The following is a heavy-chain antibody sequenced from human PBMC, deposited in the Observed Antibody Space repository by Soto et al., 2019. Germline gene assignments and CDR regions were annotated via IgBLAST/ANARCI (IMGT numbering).Heavy chain of an antibody. J-gene: IGHJ3*02. CDR1: GFTFRSYA. D-gene: IGHD1-7*01. Sequence: EVQLLESGGGLVQPGGSLRLSCAASGFTFRSYAMNWVRQAPGKGLEWVSAISGSAGSTYYADSGKGRFTISRETSKNTLYLQMNSLRAEDTAVYYCAKGNSLSPALVLDIWGKGTMVTVSS. CDR2: ISGSAGST. CDR3: AKGNSLSPALVLDI. V-gene: IGHV3-23*01.